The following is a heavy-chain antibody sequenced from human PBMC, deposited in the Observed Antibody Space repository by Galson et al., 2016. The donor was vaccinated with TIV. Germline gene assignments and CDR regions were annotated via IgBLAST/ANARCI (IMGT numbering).Heavy chain of an antibody. CDR1: GFSISSNY. D-gene: IGHD4-17*01. V-gene: IGHV3-66*02. CDR3: ARDRLLSMTPVTTGYGMDV. CDR2: IYGGGGT. J-gene: IGHJ6*02. Sequence: SLRLSCAASGFSISSNYMNWARQAPGKGLEWVSFIYGGGGTDYADSVRGRFTISRDDSKNTLYLQMNSLRTEDTAVYYCARDRLLSMTPVTTGYGMDVWGQGTTVTVSS.